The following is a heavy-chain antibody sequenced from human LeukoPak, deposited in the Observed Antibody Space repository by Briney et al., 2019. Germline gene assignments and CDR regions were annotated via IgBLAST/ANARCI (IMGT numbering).Heavy chain of an antibody. V-gene: IGHV3-23*01. Sequence: TGGSLRLSCAASGFTFICYAMSWVRQAPGKGLEWVPGISGSGESTYYADSVKGRFTISRDNSKNTLYLQMNSLRAEDTALYYCAKYYYDTSGSWFDPWGQGTLVTVSS. D-gene: IGHD3-22*01. CDR3: AKYYYDTSGSWFDP. CDR1: GFTFICYA. J-gene: IGHJ5*02. CDR2: ISGSGEST.